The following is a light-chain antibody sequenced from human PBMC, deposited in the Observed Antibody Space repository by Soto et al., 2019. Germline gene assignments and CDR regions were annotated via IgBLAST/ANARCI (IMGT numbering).Light chain of an antibody. CDR1: QTISSY. Sequence: DIQMTQSPSSLSASVGDRVTITCRASQTISSYLNWYQQKPGKAPKLLIYAASRLQSGVPSRFSFSGAGTDFTLPISRLQPEDFATYYCQQSHRIPYTFGHGTKLEIK. CDR3: QQSHRIPYT. V-gene: IGKV1-39*01. J-gene: IGKJ2*01. CDR2: AAS.